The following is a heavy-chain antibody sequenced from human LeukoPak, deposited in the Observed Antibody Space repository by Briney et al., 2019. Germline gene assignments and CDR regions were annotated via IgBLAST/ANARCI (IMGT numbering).Heavy chain of an antibody. CDR3: ARQREWGGGFDAFDS. V-gene: IGHV5-51*01. J-gene: IGHJ3*02. CDR2: IYPGDSDT. CDR1: GYSFTNYW. Sequence: GESLKISCKGSGYSFTNYWIGWVRQMPGKGLEWMGIIYPGDSDTRYSPSLQGQVTISADKSISTAYLRWTSLRASDTAMYYCARQREWGGGFDAFDSWGQGTMVTVSS. D-gene: IGHD2-15*01.